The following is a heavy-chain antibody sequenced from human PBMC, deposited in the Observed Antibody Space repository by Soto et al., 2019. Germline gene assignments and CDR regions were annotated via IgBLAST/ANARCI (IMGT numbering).Heavy chain of an antibody. V-gene: IGHV3-33*01. J-gene: IGHJ4*02. CDR1: GFTFSSYG. CDR2: IWYDGSNK. CDR3: ARDRHYFDY. Sequence: QVQLVESGGGVVQPGRSLRLSCAASGFTFSSYGMHWVRQAPGKGLEWVAVIWYDGSNKYYADSVKGRFTISRDNSKNTLHLQMNSLRAEDTAVYYCARDRHYFDYWGQGTLVTVSS.